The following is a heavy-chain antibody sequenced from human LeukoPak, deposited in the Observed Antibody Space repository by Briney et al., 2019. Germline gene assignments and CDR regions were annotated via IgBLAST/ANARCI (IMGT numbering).Heavy chain of an antibody. CDR3: APRNNFPI. V-gene: IGHV3-23*01. CDR2: ISGSDDTT. Sequence: PGGSLRLSCAASGFXFSIYAISWVRQAPGKGLEWVSSISGSDDTTYYADSVKGRFTISRDNSKNTLYLQMNSLRAEDTALHYCAPRNNFPIWGQGTLVTVSS. J-gene: IGHJ4*02. CDR1: GFXFSIYA.